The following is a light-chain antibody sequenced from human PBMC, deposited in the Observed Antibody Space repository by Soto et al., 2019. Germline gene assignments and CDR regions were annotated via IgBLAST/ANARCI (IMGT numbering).Light chain of an antibody. CDR3: QQYTSYPWT. CDR1: QSIRCW. J-gene: IGKJ1*01. Sequence: DIKMYQSPPTLSASIGDRVTITCRASQSIRCWLAWFQQKAGKAPKLLIYEASRLESGVPSRISGSGSGTEFTLTISSLQPDDFATYYCQQYTSYPWTFGQGTMVDIK. CDR2: EAS. V-gene: IGKV1-5*03.